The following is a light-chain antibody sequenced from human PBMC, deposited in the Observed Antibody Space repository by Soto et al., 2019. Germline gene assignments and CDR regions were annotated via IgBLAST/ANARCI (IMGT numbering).Light chain of an antibody. Sequence: EIVLTQSPGTLSLSPGERATLSCRASQSVGSSYLAWYQQKPGQAPRLFIYGASSRATGIPDRFSGSGSGTDFTLTISRLEPEDFAVYYCQQYGSSLALTFGGGTKVDIK. J-gene: IGKJ4*01. CDR3: QQYGSSLALT. V-gene: IGKV3-20*01. CDR2: GAS. CDR1: QSVGSSY.